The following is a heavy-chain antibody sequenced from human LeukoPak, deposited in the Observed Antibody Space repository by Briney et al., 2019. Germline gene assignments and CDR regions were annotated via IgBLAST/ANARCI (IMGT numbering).Heavy chain of an antibody. CDR1: GFTFSSYA. D-gene: IGHD3-10*01. V-gene: IGHV3-23*01. Sequence: QSGGSLRLSCAASGFTFSSYAMSWVRQAPGKGLEWVSAISGSGGSTYYADSVKGRFTISRDNSKNTLYLQMNSLRAEDTAVYYCAKDPYSYGSGSYRYWGQGTLVTVSS. J-gene: IGHJ4*02. CDR2: ISGSGGST. CDR3: AKDPYSYGSGSYRY.